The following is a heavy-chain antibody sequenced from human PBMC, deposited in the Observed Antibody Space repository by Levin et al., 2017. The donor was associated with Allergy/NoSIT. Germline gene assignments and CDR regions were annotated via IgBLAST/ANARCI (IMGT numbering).Heavy chain of an antibody. CDR2: ISSDGGST. V-gene: IGHV3-64D*06. Sequence: PGGSLRLSCSASGFTFSNYAMHWVRQAPGKGLEYVSAISSDGGSTYYADSVKGRFTISRDTSKNTLYLQMSSLRADDTAVYYCVKDLSQQLAQEGDWFDPWGQGTLVTVSS. CDR3: VKDLSQQLAQEGDWFDP. J-gene: IGHJ5*02. CDR1: GFTFSNYA. D-gene: IGHD6-13*01.